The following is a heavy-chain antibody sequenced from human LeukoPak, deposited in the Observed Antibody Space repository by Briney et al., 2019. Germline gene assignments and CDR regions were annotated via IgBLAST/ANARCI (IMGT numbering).Heavy chain of an antibody. CDR1: GGSISSGSYY. Sequence: PSETLSLTCSVSGGSISSGSYYWSWIRQPAGKGLEWTGRIYTRGSTNYNPSLKSRVTISVDTSKNQFSLKLTSVTAADTAVYYCAREGLNMVRGVIPKEAWGWFDPWGQGTLVTVSS. J-gene: IGHJ5*02. V-gene: IGHV4-61*02. D-gene: IGHD3-10*01. CDR2: IYTRGST. CDR3: AREGLNMVRGVIPKEAWGWFDP.